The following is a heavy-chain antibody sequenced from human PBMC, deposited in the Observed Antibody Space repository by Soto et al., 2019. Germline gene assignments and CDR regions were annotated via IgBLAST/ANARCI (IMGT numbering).Heavy chain of an antibody. CDR1: GYTFTSYT. J-gene: IGHJ5*02. V-gene: IGHV1-3*01. CDR3: ARIGYGSTSGRGWFDT. CDR2: INAGNGDT. Sequence: VQLVQSGSEVKKSGASVKVSCKASGYTFTSYTMHWVRQAPGQSLEWMGWINAGNGDTKYSQKFQGRVTLTRDISASTSYMDLRSLRSEDTAVYYCARIGYGSTSGRGWFDTWSQGPRVTVSS. D-gene: IGHD3-10*01.